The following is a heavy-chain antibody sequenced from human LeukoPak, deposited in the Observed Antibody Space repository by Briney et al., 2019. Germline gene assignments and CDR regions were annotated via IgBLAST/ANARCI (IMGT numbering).Heavy chain of an antibody. V-gene: IGHV4-34*01. J-gene: IGHJ4*02. D-gene: IGHD3-16*02. CDR3: ARHVITFGGVIVPRRYFDY. Sequence: SETLSLTCAVYGGSFSGYYWSWIRQPPGKGLEWIGEINHSGSTNFNPSLKSRVTISVDTSKNQFSLKLSSVTAADTAVYYCARHVITFGGVIVPRRYFDYWGQGTLVTVSS. CDR2: INHSGST. CDR1: GGSFSGYY.